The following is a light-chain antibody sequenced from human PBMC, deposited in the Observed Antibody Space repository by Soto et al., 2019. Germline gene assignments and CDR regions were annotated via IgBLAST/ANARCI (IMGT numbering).Light chain of an antibody. J-gene: IGKJ5*01. CDR2: GAS. CDR3: QQYDNSPIT. Sequence: WKQSPAAQSLSTRERSTLSCRASKSVSSSYLAWYQQKPGQAPRLLIYGASSRATGIPERFSGSGSGTDFTLTISSLESEDFAMYYCQQYDNSPITFGQGTRLEIK. CDR1: KSVSSSY. V-gene: IGKV3-20*01.